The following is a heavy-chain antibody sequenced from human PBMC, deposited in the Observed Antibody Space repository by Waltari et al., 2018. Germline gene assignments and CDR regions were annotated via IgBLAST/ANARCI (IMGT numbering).Heavy chain of an antibody. J-gene: IGHJ3*02. CDR3: ARGDLAVAGTGALDI. CDR1: GASISNSNYY. D-gene: IGHD6-19*01. V-gene: IGHV4-31*01. Sequence: QVQLQESGPGLVKPSQILSLTCTVAGASISNSNYYWTWIRQHPGKGLEWIGYIYYNGNTYYTPSLKSLVTISLHKSENHFSLKLNSVAAADTAVYYCARGDLAVAGTGALDIWGQGTMVTVSS. CDR2: IYYNGNT.